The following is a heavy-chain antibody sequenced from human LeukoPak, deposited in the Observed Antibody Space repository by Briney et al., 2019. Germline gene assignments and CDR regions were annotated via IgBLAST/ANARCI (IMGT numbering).Heavy chain of an antibody. CDR2: ISASGGRT. CDR3: ARDKGSSWPFDY. J-gene: IGHJ4*02. Sequence: PGGSLRLSCAASGFTFSSYAMSWVRQAPGKGLEWVSVISASGGRTSYADSVKGRFTVSRDNAKNSLYLQMNSLRAEDTAVYYCARDKGSSWPFDYWGQGTLVTVSS. V-gene: IGHV3-23*01. CDR1: GFTFSSYA. D-gene: IGHD6-13*01.